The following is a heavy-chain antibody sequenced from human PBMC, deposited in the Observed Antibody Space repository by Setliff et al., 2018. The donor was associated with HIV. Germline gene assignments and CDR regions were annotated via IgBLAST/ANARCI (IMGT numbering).Heavy chain of an antibody. CDR1: GGSISSYY. Sequence: SETLSLTCTVSGGSISSYYWSWIRQPAGKRLEFIGRISAAGTTNYNPSLKSRVTISIDTTKNQFSLKLNSVTAADTAVYYCAREWLQHTGDDAFDIWGQGTMVTV. J-gene: IGHJ3*02. V-gene: IGHV4-4*07. CDR3: AREWLQHTGDDAFDI. D-gene: IGHD5-12*01. CDR2: ISAAGTT.